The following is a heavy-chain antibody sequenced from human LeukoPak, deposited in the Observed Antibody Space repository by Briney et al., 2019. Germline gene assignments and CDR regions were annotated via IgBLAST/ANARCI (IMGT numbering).Heavy chain of an antibody. CDR1: GYTFTSYG. Sequence: GASVKVSCKASGYTFTSYGISWVRQAPGQGLEWMGWISAYNGNTNYAQKLQGRVTMTTDTSTSTAYMELRSLRSEDTAVYYCARATMIVVQNWFDPWGQGTLVTVSS. J-gene: IGHJ5*02. CDR2: ISAYNGNT. CDR3: ARATMIVVQNWFDP. D-gene: IGHD3-22*01. V-gene: IGHV1-18*01.